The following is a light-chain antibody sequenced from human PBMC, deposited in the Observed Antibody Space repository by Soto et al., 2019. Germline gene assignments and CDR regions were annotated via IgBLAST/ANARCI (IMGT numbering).Light chain of an antibody. J-gene: IGLJ2*01. CDR1: SSNIGSYY. CDR3: AAWDDSLSV. V-gene: IGLV1-47*01. CDR2: RTI. Sequence: QSVLTQPPSASGSPGQRVTISCSGSSSNIGSYYVYWYQQLPGTAPKLLIYRTIHRPSGVPDRFSGSKSGTSASLAISGLQSEDEADYYCAAWDDSLSVFGGGTKLTVL.